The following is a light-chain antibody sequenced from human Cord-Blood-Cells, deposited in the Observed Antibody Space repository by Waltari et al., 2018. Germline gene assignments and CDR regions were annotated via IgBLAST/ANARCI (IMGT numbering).Light chain of an antibody. J-gene: IGKJ1*01. CDR3: QQSYSSPRT. V-gene: IGKV1-39*01. CDR1: QSISSY. Sequence: DIQMTQSPSSLSASVGDRVTITCRASQSISSYLNWYQQKPGKAPKLLIYAASSLQSWVPSRFSGSGSGTDFTRTISRLQPEDLATYYCQQSYSSPRTFGQWTKVEVK. CDR2: AAS.